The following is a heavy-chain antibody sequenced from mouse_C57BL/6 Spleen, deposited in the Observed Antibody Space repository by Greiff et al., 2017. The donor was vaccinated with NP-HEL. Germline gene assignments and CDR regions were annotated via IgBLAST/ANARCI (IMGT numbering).Heavy chain of an antibody. D-gene: IGHD1-1*01. Sequence: VKLVESGPELVKPGASVKISCKASGYAFSSSWMNWVKQRPGKGLEWIGRIYPGDGDTNYNGKFKGKATLTADKSSSTAYMQLSSLTSEDSAVYFCARRVYYGSSGLDYWGQGTTLTVSS. V-gene: IGHV1-82*01. CDR2: IYPGDGDT. CDR3: ARRVYYGSSGLDY. J-gene: IGHJ2*01. CDR1: GYAFSSSW.